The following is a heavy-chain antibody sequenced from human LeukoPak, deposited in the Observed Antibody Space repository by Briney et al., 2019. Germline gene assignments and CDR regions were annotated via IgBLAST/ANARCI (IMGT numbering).Heavy chain of an antibody. CDR1: GGSINSYY. CDR2: IYSSGST. Sequence: SETLSLTCTISGGSINSYYWSWIRQPAGKRLEWIGRIYSSGSTNYNPSLKSRVSMSVDTSKNQFSLKLTSVTAADTAVYYCARGGKATVVTMWGQGILVTVSS. CDR3: ARGGKATVVTM. V-gene: IGHV4-4*07. J-gene: IGHJ4*02. D-gene: IGHD4-23*01.